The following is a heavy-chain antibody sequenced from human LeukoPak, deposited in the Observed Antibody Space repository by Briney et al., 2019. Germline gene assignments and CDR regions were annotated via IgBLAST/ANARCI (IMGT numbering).Heavy chain of an antibody. CDR3: ARAVSFVGTRYFDWPIPSDWFDP. D-gene: IGHD3-9*01. CDR2: IYSSGST. CDR1: GGSISSGSYY. J-gene: IGHJ5*02. V-gene: IGHV4-61*02. Sequence: SETLSLTCSVSGGSISSGSYYWSWIRQPAGKGLEWIGRIYSSGSTNYSPSLKSRVTISVDTPKNQFSLRLSSVTAADTAVYYCARAVSFVGTRYFDWPIPSDWFDPWGQGTLVTVSS.